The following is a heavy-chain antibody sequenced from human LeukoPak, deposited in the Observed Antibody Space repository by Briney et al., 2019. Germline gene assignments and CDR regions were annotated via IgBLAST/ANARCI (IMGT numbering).Heavy chain of an antibody. CDR1: GFTFSSYS. D-gene: IGHD2-15*01. CDR3: ARDRGGYCSGGSCDILSVSRPPPDAFDI. V-gene: IGHV3-48*02. J-gene: IGHJ3*02. CDR2: ISSSSSTI. Sequence: PGGSLRLSCAASGFTFSSYSMNWVRQAPGKGLEWVSYISSSSSTIYYADSVKGRFTISRDNAKNSLYLQMNSLRDEDTAVYYCARDRGGYCSGGSCDILSVSRPPPDAFDIWGQGTMVTVSS.